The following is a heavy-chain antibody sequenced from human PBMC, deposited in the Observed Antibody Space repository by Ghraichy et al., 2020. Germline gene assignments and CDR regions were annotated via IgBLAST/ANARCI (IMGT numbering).Heavy chain of an antibody. CDR3: ARRGYSSGSFDY. D-gene: IGHD2-15*01. CDR1: GGSISSSSYY. Sequence: SQTLSLTCTVSGGSISSSSYYWGWIRQPPGKGLEWIGSIYYSGSTYYNPSLKSRVTIPADTSKNQFSLKLSSVTAADTAVYYFARRGYSSGSFDYGGQGTLVTGSS. V-gene: IGHV4-39*01. CDR2: IYYSGST. J-gene: IGHJ4*02.